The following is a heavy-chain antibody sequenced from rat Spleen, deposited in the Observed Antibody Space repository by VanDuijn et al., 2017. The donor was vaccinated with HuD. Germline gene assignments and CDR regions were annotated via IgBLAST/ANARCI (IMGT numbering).Heavy chain of an antibody. CDR3: TRGRLLQSGWYFDF. J-gene: IGHJ1*01. CDR1: GFTFNNYW. V-gene: IGHV5-31*01. Sequence: EVQLVESGGGLVQPGRSLKLSCVASGFTFNNYWMTWIRQAPGKGLEWVASITITGCGTYYPDSVKGRFTISRDNAKSTLYLQMNSLRSEDTATYYCTRGRLLQSGWYFDFWGPGTMVTVSS. CDR2: ITITGCGT. D-gene: IGHD1-1*01.